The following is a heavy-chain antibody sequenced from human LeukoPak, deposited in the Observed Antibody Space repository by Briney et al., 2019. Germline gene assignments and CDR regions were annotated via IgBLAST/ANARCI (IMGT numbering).Heavy chain of an antibody. J-gene: IGHJ4*02. CDR3: AREDGYCSGGNCYSYFDS. V-gene: IGHV3-7*01. D-gene: IGHD2-15*01. Sequence: GGSLRLSCAASKFIFSNYWMSWVRQAPGKGLEWVAYIKKTGSETYYVDSVKGRFTITRDNARNSLFLQMNSLRAEDTAVYYCAREDGYCSGGNCYSYFDSWGQGTLVTASS. CDR1: KFIFSNYW. CDR2: IKKTGSET.